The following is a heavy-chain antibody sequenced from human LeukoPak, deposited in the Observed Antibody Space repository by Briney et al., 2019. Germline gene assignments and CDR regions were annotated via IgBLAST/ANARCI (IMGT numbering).Heavy chain of an antibody. Sequence: GASVKVSCKASGGTFSSYAISWVRQAPGQGLEWMGGIIPIFGTANYAQKFQGRVTITADESTSTAYMELSSLRSEDTAVYYCAREKGGPLMRWNPLDYWGQGTLVTVSS. V-gene: IGHV1-69*01. D-gene: IGHD1-1*01. CDR2: IIPIFGTA. CDR3: AREKGGPLMRWNPLDY. CDR1: GGTFSSYA. J-gene: IGHJ4*02.